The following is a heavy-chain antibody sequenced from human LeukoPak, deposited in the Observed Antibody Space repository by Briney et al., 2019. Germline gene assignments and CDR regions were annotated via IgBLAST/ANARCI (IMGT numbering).Heavy chain of an antibody. CDR3: ARIPSP. Sequence: SETLSLTCTVSGGSVSSGSYYWSWIRQPPGKGLEWIGYISYTGSTNYNPSLKSRVTISVDTSKNQFSLKLSSVTAADTAVYYCARIPSPWGQGTLVTVSS. V-gene: IGHV4-61*01. CDR2: ISYTGST. J-gene: IGHJ5*02. CDR1: GGSVSSGSYY.